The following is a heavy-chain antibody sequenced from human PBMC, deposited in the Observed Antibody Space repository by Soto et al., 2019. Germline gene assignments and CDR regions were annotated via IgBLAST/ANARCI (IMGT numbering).Heavy chain of an antibody. V-gene: IGHV3-23*01. CDR2: ISGSGGST. D-gene: IGHD6-13*01. CDR3: AKDGSRRIAAAGYYYYYGMDV. J-gene: IGHJ6*02. Sequence: GGSLRLSCAASGFTFSSYAMSWVRQAPGKGLEWVSAISGSGGSTYYADSVKGRFTISRDNSKNTLYLQMNSLRAEDTAVYYCAKDGSRRIAAAGYYYYYGMDVWGQGTTVTVSS. CDR1: GFTFSSYA.